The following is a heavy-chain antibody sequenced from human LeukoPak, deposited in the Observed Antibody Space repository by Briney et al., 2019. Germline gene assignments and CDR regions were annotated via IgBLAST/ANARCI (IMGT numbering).Heavy chain of an antibody. CDR2: ISGSGGGT. J-gene: IGHJ4*02. V-gene: IGHV3-23*01. CDR1: GLTFNKYG. D-gene: IGHD1-7*01. CDR3: AKDFYPLGNYVIYFDY. Sequence: GGSLRLSCEASGLTFNKYGVSWVRQAPGKGLEWVSNISGSGGGTHYASSVKDRAAISRDNSKNTVYLQINGLRAEDTAVYYCAKDFYPLGNYVIYFDYWGQGTLVTVSS.